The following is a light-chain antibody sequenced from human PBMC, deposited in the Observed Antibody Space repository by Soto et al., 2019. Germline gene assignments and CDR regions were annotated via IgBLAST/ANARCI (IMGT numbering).Light chain of an antibody. J-gene: IGLJ1*01. CDR1: SGDVGGYNL. CDR2: DVN. V-gene: IGLV2-11*01. CDR3: CSYAGNFAYV. Sequence: QSALAQPRSVSDSPGQSVAFSCIGTSGDVGGYNLVSWYQQYPGKAPKLLIYDVNKRPSGVPDRFSGSKSGNTASLTISGLQAEDEADYYCCSYAGNFAYVFXTGTKLTVL.